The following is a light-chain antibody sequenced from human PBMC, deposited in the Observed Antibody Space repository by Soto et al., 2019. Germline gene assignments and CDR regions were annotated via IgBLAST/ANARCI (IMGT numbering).Light chain of an antibody. CDR3: QQRSDWPPVWT. Sequence: EILLTQSPVTLSLSPGERATLSCRASQSVDSHLAWYQQKPGQAPRLLIYDASTRASGIPARFSGSGSGTDFTLTISRLEPEDFVVYYCQQRSDWPPVWTFGQGTKVEIK. V-gene: IGKV3-11*01. CDR1: QSVDSH. CDR2: DAS. J-gene: IGKJ1*01.